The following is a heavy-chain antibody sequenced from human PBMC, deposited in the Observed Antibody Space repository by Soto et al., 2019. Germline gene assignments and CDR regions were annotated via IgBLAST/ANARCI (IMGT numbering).Heavy chain of an antibody. J-gene: IGHJ2*01. V-gene: IGHV3-23*01. Sequence: EVQLLESGGGLVQPGGSLRLSCAASGFTFSSYAMTWVRQAPGKGLEWVSAITGSGGNTNHLDSVQGRFTISRDNSMNTLYLQMNSLRAVDTAVYYCAKVGSYYKSFDHWYCDLWGRGTLVTVSS. D-gene: IGHD3-10*01. CDR2: ITGSGGNT. CDR3: AKVGSYYKSFDHWYCDL. CDR1: GFTFSSYA.